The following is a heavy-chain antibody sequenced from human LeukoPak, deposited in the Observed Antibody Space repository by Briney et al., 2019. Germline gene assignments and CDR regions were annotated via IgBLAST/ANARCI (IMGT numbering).Heavy chain of an antibody. D-gene: IGHD3-22*01. Sequence: SETLSLTCTVSGGSISSGSYYWSWIRQPAGKGLEWIGRIYTSGSTNYNPSLKSRVTISVDTSKNQFSLKLSSVTAADTAVYYCARDLSPPTYYYDSSGSWFDPWGQGTLVTVSS. CDR2: IYTSGST. CDR3: ARDLSPPTYYYDSSGSWFDP. CDR1: GGSISSGSYY. J-gene: IGHJ5*02. V-gene: IGHV4-61*02.